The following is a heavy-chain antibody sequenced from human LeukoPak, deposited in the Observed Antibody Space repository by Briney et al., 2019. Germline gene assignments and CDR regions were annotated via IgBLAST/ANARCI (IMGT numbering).Heavy chain of an antibody. CDR2: IRTYSGNT. Sequence: ASVKVSCKASGYTFTSYGLSWVREAPGQGLEWVGWIRTYSGNTHYAQNFQDRVTMTRDTSTSTAYLELRSLRSDATAVYHCARASGPYNGKGLDYWGQGTQCTVFS. CDR1: GYTFTSYG. V-gene: IGHV1-18*01. CDR3: ARASGPYNGKGLDY. D-gene: IGHD5-24*01. J-gene: IGHJ4*02.